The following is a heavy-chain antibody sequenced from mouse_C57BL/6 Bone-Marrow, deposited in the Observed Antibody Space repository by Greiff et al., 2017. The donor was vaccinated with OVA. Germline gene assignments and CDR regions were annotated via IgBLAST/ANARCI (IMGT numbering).Heavy chain of an antibody. Sequence: EVQLQQSGPGLVKPSQSLSLTCSVTGYSITSGYYWNWIRQFPGNKLEWMGYISYDGSNNYNPSLKNRISITRDTSKNQFFLKLNSVTTEDTATYYCARGGGITTVVAPYAGDYWGQGTSVTVSS. CDR3: ARGGGITTVVAPYAGDY. D-gene: IGHD1-1*01. CDR1: GYSITSGYY. V-gene: IGHV3-6*01. CDR2: ISYDGSN. J-gene: IGHJ4*01.